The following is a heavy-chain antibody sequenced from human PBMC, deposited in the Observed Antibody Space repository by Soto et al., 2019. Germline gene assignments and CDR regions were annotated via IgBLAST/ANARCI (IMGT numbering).Heavy chain of an antibody. Sequence: EVQLVESGGGLVKPGGSLRLSCAASGFTFSSYSMNWVRQAPGKGLEWVSSISSSSSYIYYADSVKGRLTISRDNDKNSLYLQMSRLVAEDTAVYYCARDRVRSVLYCSGGSCYGALDYWGQGTLVTVSS. CDR2: ISSSSSYI. CDR1: GFTFSSYS. V-gene: IGHV3-21*01. D-gene: IGHD2-15*01. CDR3: ARDRVRSVLYCSGGSCYGALDY. J-gene: IGHJ4*02.